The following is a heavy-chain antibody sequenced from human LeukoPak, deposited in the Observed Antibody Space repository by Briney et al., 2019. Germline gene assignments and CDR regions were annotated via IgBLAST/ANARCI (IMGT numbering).Heavy chain of an antibody. CDR2: IKDGGIT. D-gene: IGHD3-10*01. CDR1: SGSFSGYY. J-gene: IGHJ4*02. Sequence: PSETLSLTCAVYSGSFSGYYWSWLRLTPGKGLEWIGEIKDGGITNYNPSLRSRVTISKDTSNNQMSLNLHSATAADTAVYYCVRGFSGVVGDHWGQGTLVTVSS. CDR3: VRGFSGVVGDH. V-gene: IGHV4-34*01.